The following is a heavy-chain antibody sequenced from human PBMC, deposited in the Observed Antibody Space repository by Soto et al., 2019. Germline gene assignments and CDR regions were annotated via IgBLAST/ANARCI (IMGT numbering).Heavy chain of an antibody. D-gene: IGHD1-26*01. J-gene: IGHJ3*02. CDR3: ARGEQVFDI. V-gene: IGHV6-1*01. Sequence: WVRQSPSRGLEWLGRTYYRSKWYNDYAVSVKSRITINPDTSKNQFSLQLNSATPEDTAVYYCARGEQVFDIWGQGTMVTVSS. CDR2: TYYRSKWYN.